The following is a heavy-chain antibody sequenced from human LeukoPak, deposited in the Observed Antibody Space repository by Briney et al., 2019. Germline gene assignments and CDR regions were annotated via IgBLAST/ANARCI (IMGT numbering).Heavy chain of an antibody. V-gene: IGHV3-23*01. CDR1: GYTFSSYA. D-gene: IGHD6-13*01. J-gene: IGHJ5*02. CDR2: ISGSGGST. CDR3: ARGDKQLVFNRNKGGFDP. Sequence: GGSLRLSCAASGYTFSSYAMSWVRKAPGKGLEWVSAISGSGGSTYYADSVKGRFTISRDNSKNTLFLQMNTLRAEDTAVFYCARGDKQLVFNRNKGGFDPWGQGTLVTVSS.